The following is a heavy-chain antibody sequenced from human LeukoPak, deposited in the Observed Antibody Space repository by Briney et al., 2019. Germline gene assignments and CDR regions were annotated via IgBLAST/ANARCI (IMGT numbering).Heavy chain of an antibody. CDR3: ARGKYYYDSTSSYRYFDP. V-gene: IGHV4-4*07. CDR2: IYTTGNT. Sequence: SETLSLTCIVSGGSISSYYWSWIRQPAGKGLEWIGRIYTTGNTNYNPSLKSRVTMSIDTSKKQFSLKLSSVTAADTAVYYCARGKYYYDSTSSYRYFDPWGQGTLVTVSS. CDR1: GGSISSYY. D-gene: IGHD3-22*01. J-gene: IGHJ5*02.